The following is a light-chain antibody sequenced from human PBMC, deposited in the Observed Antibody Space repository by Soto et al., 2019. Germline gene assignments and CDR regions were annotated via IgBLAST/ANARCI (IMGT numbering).Light chain of an antibody. CDR1: HSVSSTF. CDR2: DAD. CDR3: QQSASSVT. J-gene: IGKJ5*01. V-gene: IGKV3-20*01. Sequence: DTELTQSPGTLSLSPGETATLTCSASHSVSSTFLAWYQQKPGQAPTLLIYDADTRATGIPDRFSGSGFGTHFTLTISSLEPEDFAMYYCQQSASSVTFGQGTRLEIK.